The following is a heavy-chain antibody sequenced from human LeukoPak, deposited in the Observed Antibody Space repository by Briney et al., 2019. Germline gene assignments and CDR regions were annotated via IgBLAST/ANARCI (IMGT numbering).Heavy chain of an antibody. D-gene: IGHD6-13*01. CDR2: ISRSSSNT. CDR3: ARVLEAAAFDF. Sequence: GGSLRLSCAASGLTFSSYSMNWVRQSPGKGLEWVSSISRSSSNTYYADSLKGRFTISRDNAKNSLYLQMNSLRAEDTAVYYCARVLEAAAFDFWGQGTLVTVSS. V-gene: IGHV3-21*01. J-gene: IGHJ4*02. CDR1: GLTFSSYS.